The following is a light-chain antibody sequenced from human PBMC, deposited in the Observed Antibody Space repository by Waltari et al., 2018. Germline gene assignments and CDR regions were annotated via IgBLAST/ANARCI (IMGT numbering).Light chain of an antibody. CDR3: SSFTSSSTVL. CDR1: SSDVGAYNY. V-gene: IGLV2-14*03. Sequence: QSALTQAAPVSGSPGQSIPISCTGTSSDVGAYNYVSWYQQHPGKAPKLMIYDVSNRPSGVSNRFSGSKSGNTASLTISGLQAEDEADYYCSSFTSSSTVLFGGGTRLSVL. J-gene: IGLJ2*01. CDR2: DVS.